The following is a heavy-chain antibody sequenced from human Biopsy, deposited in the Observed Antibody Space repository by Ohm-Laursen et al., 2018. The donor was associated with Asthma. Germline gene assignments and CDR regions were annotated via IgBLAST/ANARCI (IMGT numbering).Heavy chain of an antibody. CDR2: INHSGST. V-gene: IGHV4-34*01. Sequence: GTLSLTCAVYGGSFSGYYWSWIRQPPGKGPEWIGEINHSGSTNYNPSLKSRVTISVDTSKNQFSLKLSSVTAADTAVYYCARAGQCSSTSCYNPGWFDPWGQGTLVTVSS. CDR1: GGSFSGYY. J-gene: IGHJ5*02. CDR3: ARAGQCSSTSCYNPGWFDP. D-gene: IGHD2-2*01.